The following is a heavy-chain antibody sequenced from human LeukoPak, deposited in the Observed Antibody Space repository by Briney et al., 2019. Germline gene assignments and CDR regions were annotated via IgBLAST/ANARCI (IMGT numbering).Heavy chain of an antibody. CDR2: IYYSGNT. D-gene: IGHD3-22*01. J-gene: IGHJ4*02. CDR1: GYPISIGYY. Sequence: SETLSLTCAVSGYPISIGYYWGWIRQPPGKGLEWIGSIYYSGNTYDNPSLKSRLAISLDTSKNQFSLKLSSVTASDTAVYYCARHRLYDTTGYYYDFDYWGQGTLVTVSS. CDR3: ARHRLYDTTGYYYDFDY. V-gene: IGHV4-38-2*01.